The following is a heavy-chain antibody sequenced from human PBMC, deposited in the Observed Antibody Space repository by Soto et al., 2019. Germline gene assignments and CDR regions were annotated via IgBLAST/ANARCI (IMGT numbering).Heavy chain of an antibody. V-gene: IGHV1-69*01. CDR1: GGTFSSYA. J-gene: IGHJ4*02. D-gene: IGHD2-2*01. CDR3: ASLGYCSSTSCYFFDY. CDR2: IIPIFGTA. Sequence: QVQLVQSGAEVKKPGSSVKVSCKASGGTFSSYAISWVRQAPGQGLEWMGGIIPIFGTANYAQKFQGRVTITADESTSTAYRELSSLRSEDTAVYYCASLGYCSSTSCYFFDYWGQGTLVTVSS.